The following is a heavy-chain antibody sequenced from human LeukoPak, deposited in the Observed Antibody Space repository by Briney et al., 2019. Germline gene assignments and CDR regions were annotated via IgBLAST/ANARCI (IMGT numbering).Heavy chain of an antibody. D-gene: IGHD5-24*01. CDR2: ISGSGGST. CDR3: AKVRRDGYYFDY. Sequence: WGSLRLSCAASGFTFSSYVMSWVRQAPGKGLEWVSAISGSGGSTYYADSVKGRFTISRDNSKNTLYLQMNSLRAEDTAVYYCAKVRRDGYYFDYWGQGTLVTVSS. V-gene: IGHV3-23*01. J-gene: IGHJ4*02. CDR1: GFTFSSYV.